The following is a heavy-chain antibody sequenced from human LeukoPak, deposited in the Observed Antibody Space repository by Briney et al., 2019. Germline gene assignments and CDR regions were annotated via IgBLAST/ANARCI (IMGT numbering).Heavy chain of an antibody. Sequence: GGSLRLSCAASGSTFSSYAMSWVRQAPGKGLEWVSAISGSGGSTYYADSVKGRFTISRDNSKNTLYLQMNSLRAEDTAVYYCAKDRTLYYYDSSGYYGYWGQGTLVTVSS. V-gene: IGHV3-23*01. CDR2: ISGSGGST. J-gene: IGHJ4*02. CDR3: AKDRTLYYYDSSGYYGY. D-gene: IGHD3-22*01. CDR1: GSTFSSYA.